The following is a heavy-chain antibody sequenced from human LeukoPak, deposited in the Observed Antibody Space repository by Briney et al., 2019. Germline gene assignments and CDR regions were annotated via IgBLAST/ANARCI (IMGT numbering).Heavy chain of an antibody. CDR1: GFTFSSSW. CDR3: ARGVSGSYGLGV. J-gene: IGHJ6*02. V-gene: IGHV3-74*01. CDR2: LNGDGGST. D-gene: IGHD1-1*01. Sequence: GGSLRLSCVASGFTFSSSWMHWVRQAPGKGLVWVSRLNGDGGSTNYADSVKGRFTISRDNAKNTLYLQMNSLRAEDTAVYYCARGVSGSYGLGVWGQGTTVTVSS.